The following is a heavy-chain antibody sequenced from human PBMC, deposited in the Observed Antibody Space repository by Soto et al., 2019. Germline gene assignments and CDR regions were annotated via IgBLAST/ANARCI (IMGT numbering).Heavy chain of an antibody. Sequence: GGSLRLSCAASGFTFSSYWMSWVRQAPGKGLEWVANIKQDGSEKYYVDSVKGRFTIPRGNAKNSLYLQMNSLRAEDTAVYYCARVPWGKSPADYWGQGTLVTVSS. CDR3: ARVPWGKSPADY. V-gene: IGHV3-7*01. CDR2: IKQDGSEK. J-gene: IGHJ4*02. D-gene: IGHD7-27*01. CDR1: GFTFSSYW.